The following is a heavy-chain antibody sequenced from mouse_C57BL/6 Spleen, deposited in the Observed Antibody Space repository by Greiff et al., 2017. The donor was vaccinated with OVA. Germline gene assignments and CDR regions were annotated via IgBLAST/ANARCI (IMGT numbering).Heavy chain of an antibody. CDR1: DYTFPTYP. Sequence: VQWVESGAELVKPGASVKLSCKASDYTFPTYPIAWIKQTPGKSLELIGNFHPYTDNTKYPEKFKGKATLTVEKSSSTVYLELSRLTSDDSAVYYCARGHYDAMDDWGQGTSVTVSS. J-gene: IGHJ4*01. CDR3: ARGHYDAMDD. V-gene: IGHV1-47*01. D-gene: IGHD1-1*01. CDR2: FHPYTDNT.